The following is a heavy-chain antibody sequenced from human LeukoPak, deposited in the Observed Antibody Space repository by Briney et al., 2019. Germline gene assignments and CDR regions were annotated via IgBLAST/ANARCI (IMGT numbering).Heavy chain of an antibody. CDR2: IYTSGST. V-gene: IGHV4-4*07. J-gene: IGHJ4*02. CDR1: GGSISSYY. D-gene: IGHD6-19*01. CDR3: ARADSGWSLYYFVD. Sequence: SETLSLTCTVSGGSISSYYWSWIRQPAGKGLEWIGRIYTSGSTNYNPSRKSRVTMSVDTSKNQFSLKLSSVTAADTAVYYCARADSGWSLYYFVDWGQGTLVTVSS.